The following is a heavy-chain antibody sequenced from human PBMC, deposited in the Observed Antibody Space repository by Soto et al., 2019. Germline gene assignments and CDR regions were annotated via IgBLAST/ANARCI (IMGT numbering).Heavy chain of an antibody. CDR2: IWYDGSNK. J-gene: IGHJ5*02. D-gene: IGHD2-2*01. CDR1: GFTFSSYG. V-gene: IGHV3-33*01. CDR3: ARDFKDTPDIVVVPAATGWFDP. Sequence: PGGSLRLSCAASGFTFSSYGMHWVRQAPGKGLEWVAVIWYDGSNKYYADSVKGRFTISRDNSKNTLYLQMNSLRAEDTAVYYCARDFKDTPDIVVVPAATGWFDPWGQGTLVTVSS.